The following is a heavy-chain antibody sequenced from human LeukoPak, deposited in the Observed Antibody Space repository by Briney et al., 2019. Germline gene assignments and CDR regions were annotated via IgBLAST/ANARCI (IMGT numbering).Heavy chain of an antibody. CDR2: INNSAIT. J-gene: IGHJ4*02. CDR1: GETFIQNF. Sequence: PSETLSLTCAVYGETFIQNFWTWVRQPPGKGVEGIGQINNSAITYSNPSLKSPATILVATSKNQFSLKLTSVTSADTAVYYCARAMPYFYGSIAVPGTIDYWGQGILVTVSS. D-gene: IGHD6-19*01. V-gene: IGHV4-34*01. CDR3: ARAMPYFYGSIAVPGTIDY.